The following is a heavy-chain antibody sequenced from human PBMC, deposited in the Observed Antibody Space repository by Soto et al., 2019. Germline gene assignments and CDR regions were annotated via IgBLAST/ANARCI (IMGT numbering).Heavy chain of an antibody. Sequence: SETLSLTCTVSGGSISSGDYYWSWIRQPPGKGLEWIGYIYYSGSTYYNPSLKSRVTISVDTSKNQFSLKLSSVTAADTAVYYCARASGGYYLYFFEYWGQGTLVTVSS. CDR3: ARASGGYYLYFFEY. CDR1: GGSISSGDYY. D-gene: IGHD3-22*01. CDR2: IYYSGST. V-gene: IGHV4-30-4*01. J-gene: IGHJ4*02.